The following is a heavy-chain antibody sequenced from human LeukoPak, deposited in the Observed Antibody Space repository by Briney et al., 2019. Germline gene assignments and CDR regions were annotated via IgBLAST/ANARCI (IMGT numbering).Heavy chain of an antibody. CDR3: ASRGRGHRNWYFDL. D-gene: IGHD1-14*01. Sequence: GGSLRLSCAASGFTFSSYTMSWVRQAPGKGLEWVSVTYGDGSTSYADSVKDRFTISRDISKNTFFLQMNNLRAEDTAVYYCASRGRGHRNWYFDLWGRGTLVTVSS. J-gene: IGHJ2*01. CDR2: TYGDGST. V-gene: IGHV3-66*01. CDR1: GFTFSSYT.